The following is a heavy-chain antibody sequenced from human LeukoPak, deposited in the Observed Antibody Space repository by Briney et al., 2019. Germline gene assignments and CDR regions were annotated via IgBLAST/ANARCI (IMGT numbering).Heavy chain of an antibody. J-gene: IGHJ5*02. Sequence: PGGSLRLSCAASGFNFSSYAMSWVRQAPGKGLEWVSGISGSGGSTDYADSVKGRFTISRDNSKNTLHLQMNSLRVKDTAVYYCAKDYFVSVSRRGNWFDPWGQGTLVTVSS. CDR1: GFNFSSYA. CDR2: ISGSGGST. CDR3: AKDYFVSVSRRGNWFDP. D-gene: IGHD2-2*01. V-gene: IGHV3-23*01.